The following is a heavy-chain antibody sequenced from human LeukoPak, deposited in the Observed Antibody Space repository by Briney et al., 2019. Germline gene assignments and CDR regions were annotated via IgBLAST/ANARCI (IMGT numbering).Heavy chain of an antibody. D-gene: IGHD2-21*01. V-gene: IGHV3-30*02. CDR3: VKDRSVIQLGGFDP. J-gene: IGHJ5*02. CDR1: GFTFSSYG. CDR2: IRYDGSNK. Sequence: GGSLRLSCAASGFTFSSYGMHWVRQAPGKGLEWVAFIRYDGSNKYYADSVKGRFTISRDNSKNTLYLQMNSLRAEDTAIYYCVKDRSVIQLGGFDPWGQGTLVTVSS.